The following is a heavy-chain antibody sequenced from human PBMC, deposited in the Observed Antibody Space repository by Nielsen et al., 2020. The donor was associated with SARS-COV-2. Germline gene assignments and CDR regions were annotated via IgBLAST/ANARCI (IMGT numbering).Heavy chain of an antibody. CDR3: TTDPIGAAAGTNRFDP. CDR1: GGSISRSSYY. D-gene: IGHD6-13*01. J-gene: IGHJ5*02. Sequence: SETLSLTFTVSGGSISRSSYYWGWIRQPPGKGLEWIGSVSYSGTTYSNPSLKSRVTILVDTSKNQFSLKLSSVTAADTALYYCTTDPIGAAAGTNRFDPWGQGTLVTVSS. V-gene: IGHV4-39*07. CDR2: VSYSGTT.